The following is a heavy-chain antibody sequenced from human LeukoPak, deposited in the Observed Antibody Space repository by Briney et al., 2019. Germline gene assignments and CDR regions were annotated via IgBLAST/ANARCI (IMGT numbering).Heavy chain of an antibody. CDR2: LRYDGSKT. Sequence: GGSLRLSCAASGFIFSTYGMHWVRQAPGKGLEWVAFLRYDGSKTQYVDSVKGRFTVSREQSKNTLYLQMNSLRFEDTAVYYCVKVFVGWKQLPTAPFDFWGQGTPVTVPS. J-gene: IGHJ4*02. D-gene: IGHD5-24*01. CDR1: GFIFSTYG. CDR3: VKVFVGWKQLPTAPFDF. V-gene: IGHV3-30*02.